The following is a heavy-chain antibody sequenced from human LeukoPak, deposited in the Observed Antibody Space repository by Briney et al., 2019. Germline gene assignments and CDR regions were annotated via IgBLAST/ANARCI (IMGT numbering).Heavy chain of an antibody. Sequence: GGSLRLSCAASGFTVSSNYMSWVRQAPGKGLEWVSVIYSGGSTYYADSVKGRFTISRDNSKNTLYLQMNSLRAEDTAVYYCARLPDPSYYGSGSYVDPWGQGTLVTVSS. D-gene: IGHD3-10*01. CDR2: IYSGGST. V-gene: IGHV3-53*01. J-gene: IGHJ5*02. CDR3: ARLPDPSYYGSGSYVDP. CDR1: GFTVSSNY.